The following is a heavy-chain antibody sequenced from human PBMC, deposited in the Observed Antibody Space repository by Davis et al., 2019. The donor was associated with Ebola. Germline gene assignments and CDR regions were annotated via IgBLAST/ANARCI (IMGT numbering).Heavy chain of an antibody. J-gene: IGHJ6*02. V-gene: IGHV1-8*01. CDR2: MNPNSGNT. CDR3: ARNSRLATPSVDYYYYGMDV. Sequence: ASVKVSCKASGYTFTSYDINWVRQATGQGLEWMGWMNPNSGNTGYAQKFQGRVTMTRNTSISTAYMELSSLRSEDTAVYYCARNSRLATPSVDYYYYGMDVWGQGTTVTVSS. D-gene: IGHD3-16*01. CDR1: GYTFTSYD.